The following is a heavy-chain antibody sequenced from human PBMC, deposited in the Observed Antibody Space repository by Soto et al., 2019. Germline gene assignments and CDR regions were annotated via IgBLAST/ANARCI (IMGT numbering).Heavy chain of an antibody. CDR3: ARVSSSSLFDY. Sequence: GGSLRLSCAASGFTFSDYFMTWIRQAPGKGLEWVSYIGSRGSPIYYVDSVKGRFTISRDNAKDSLYLHMNSLRAEDTAVYYCARVSSSSLFDYWGQGTLVTVSS. CDR1: GFTFSDYF. V-gene: IGHV3-11*01. CDR2: IGSRGSPI. D-gene: IGHD6-6*01. J-gene: IGHJ4*02.